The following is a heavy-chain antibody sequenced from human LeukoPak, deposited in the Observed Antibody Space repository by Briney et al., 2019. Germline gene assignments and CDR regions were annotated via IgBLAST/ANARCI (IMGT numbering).Heavy chain of an antibody. CDR3: ANTLLYDILTGFRRAGFGY. D-gene: IGHD3-9*01. CDR1: GFTLSSYG. J-gene: IGHJ4*02. V-gene: IGHV3-23*01. Sequence: GGSLRLSCDSSGFTLSSYGMSWVRQAPGKGLEWVSGISGSGASTKYADSVKGRFTISRDNPKNTLYLQMNSLRGEDTAVYCCANTLLYDILTGFRRAGFGYWGQGTLVTVSS. CDR2: ISGSGAST.